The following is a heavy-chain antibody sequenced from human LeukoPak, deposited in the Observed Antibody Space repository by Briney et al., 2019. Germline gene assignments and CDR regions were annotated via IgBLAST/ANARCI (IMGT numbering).Heavy chain of an antibody. D-gene: IGHD2-2*01. Sequence: PSETLSLTCTVSGGSISSYYWSWIRQPPRKGLEWIGYIYYNGRTTYNPSLKSRVTISVDTSKNQFSLKLSSVTAADTAIYYCAKDLLVVVPAAMDYWGQGTLVTVSS. J-gene: IGHJ4*02. CDR3: AKDLLVVVPAAMDY. CDR1: GGSISSYY. CDR2: IYYNGRT. V-gene: IGHV4-59*01.